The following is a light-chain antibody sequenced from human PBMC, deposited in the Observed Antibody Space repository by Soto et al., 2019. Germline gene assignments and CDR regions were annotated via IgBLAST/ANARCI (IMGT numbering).Light chain of an antibody. CDR3: QQYGSSPYT. Sequence: EIVLMQSPGTLSLSPGERATLSCRASQSVSDSFIAWYQQRPGQAPRLLIYGASQRATGIPDRFSGSGSGTDFTLTISRLEPEDFAVYYCQQYGSSPYTFGQGTKVDIK. CDR2: GAS. V-gene: IGKV3-20*01. CDR1: QSVSDSF. J-gene: IGKJ2*01.